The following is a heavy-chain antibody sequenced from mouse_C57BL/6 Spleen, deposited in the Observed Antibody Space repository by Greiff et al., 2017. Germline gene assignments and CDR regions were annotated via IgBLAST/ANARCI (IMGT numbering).Heavy chain of an antibody. CDR3: ARRTITTVGAIDY. Sequence: VKLVESGAELVKPGASVKLSCKASGYTFTSYWMHWVKQRPGRGLEWIGRIDPNSGGTKYNETFKCKATLTVYKPSSTAYMQLSSLTSEDSAFYYCARRTITTVGAIDYGGQGTTRTVSS. D-gene: IGHD1-1*01. CDR2: IDPNSGGT. CDR1: GYTFTSYW. V-gene: IGHV1-72*01. J-gene: IGHJ2*01.